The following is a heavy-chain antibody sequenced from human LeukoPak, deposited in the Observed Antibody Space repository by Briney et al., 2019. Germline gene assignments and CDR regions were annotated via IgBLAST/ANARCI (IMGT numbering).Heavy chain of an antibody. CDR3: ARALVDGYKELGY. J-gene: IGHJ4*02. D-gene: IGHD5-24*01. CDR2: ISAYNGNT. V-gene: IGHV1-18*01. Sequence: ASVRVSCKASGYTFTTYGITWVRQAPGQGLEWVGWISAYNGNTNYAQKVQGRGTMTTDTSTSTAYMELRSLRSDDTAVYYCARALVDGYKELGYWGQGTLVTVSS. CDR1: GYTFTTYG.